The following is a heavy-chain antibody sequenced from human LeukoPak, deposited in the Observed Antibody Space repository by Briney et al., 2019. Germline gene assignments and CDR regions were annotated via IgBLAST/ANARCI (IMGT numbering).Heavy chain of an antibody. Sequence: GRSLRLSCAASGFTFSSYGMHWVRQAPGKGLEWVAVISYDGSNKYYADSVKGRFTISRDNSKNTLYLQMNSLRAEDTAVYYCGAIAARSLNWFDPWGQGTLVTVSS. CDR2: ISYDGSNK. J-gene: IGHJ5*02. CDR3: GAIAARSLNWFDP. D-gene: IGHD6-6*01. CDR1: GFTFSSYG. V-gene: IGHV3-30*03.